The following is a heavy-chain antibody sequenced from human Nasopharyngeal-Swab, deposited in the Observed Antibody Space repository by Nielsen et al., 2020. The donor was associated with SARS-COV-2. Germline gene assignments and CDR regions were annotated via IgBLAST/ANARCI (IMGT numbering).Heavy chain of an antibody. J-gene: IGHJ4*02. D-gene: IGHD6-19*01. CDR3: AKGGGWLYYFDF. CDR1: GFTFDDYA. Sequence: SLKISCAASGFTFDDYAMHWVRQAPGKGLEWVSGISWNSGSIGYADSVKGRFTISRDNAKDSLYLQVSSLRAEDTAMYYCAKGGGWLYYFDFWGQGTLVTVSS. CDR2: ISWNSGSI. V-gene: IGHV3-9*01.